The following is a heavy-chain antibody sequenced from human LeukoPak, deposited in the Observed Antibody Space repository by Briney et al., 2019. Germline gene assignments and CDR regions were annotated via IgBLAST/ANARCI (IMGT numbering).Heavy chain of an antibody. D-gene: IGHD1-26*01. CDR3: ARTRPSGSLDAAFDI. CDR1: GFTFSSYE. V-gene: IGHV3-48*03. Sequence: GGSLRLSCAASGFTFSSYEMNWVRQAPGKGLEWVAYISSSGRTIYYADSVKGRFTISRNNAKNSLYLQMNSLRRQDTAVYYCARTRPSGSLDAAFDIWGQGTMVPVSS. J-gene: IGHJ3*02. CDR2: ISSSGRTI.